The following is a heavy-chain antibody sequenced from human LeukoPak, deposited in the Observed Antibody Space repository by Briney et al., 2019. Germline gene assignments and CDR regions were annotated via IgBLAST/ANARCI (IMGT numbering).Heavy chain of an antibody. CDR2: ISGSGGST. D-gene: IGHD6-13*01. CDR1: GFTFSSYA. V-gene: IGHV3-23*01. Sequence: GGSLRLSCAASGFTFSSYAMSWVRQAPGKGLEWVSAISGSGGSTYYADSVKGRFTISRDNSKNTLYLQMNSLRAEDTAVYYCARDELRYSSSWSITYWGQGTLVTVSS. CDR3: ARDELRYSSSWSITY. J-gene: IGHJ4*02.